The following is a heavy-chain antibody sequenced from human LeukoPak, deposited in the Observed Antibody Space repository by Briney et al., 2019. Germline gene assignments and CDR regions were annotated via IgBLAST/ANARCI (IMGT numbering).Heavy chain of an antibody. CDR3: ARGGGYSYGSFDY. Sequence: TGGSLRLSCAASRFTFSNYGMTWVRQAPGKGLVWVSRINRDGSSTSYADSVKGRFTISRDNAKNTLYLQMNSLRAEDTAVYYCARGGGYSYGSFDYWGQGTLVTVSS. CDR2: INRDGSST. V-gene: IGHV3-74*01. D-gene: IGHD5-18*01. CDR1: RFTFSNYG. J-gene: IGHJ4*02.